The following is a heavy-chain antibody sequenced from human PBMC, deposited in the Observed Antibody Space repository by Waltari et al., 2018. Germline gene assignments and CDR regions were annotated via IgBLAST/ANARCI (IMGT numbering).Heavy chain of an antibody. CDR1: GASITTRYW. Sequence: QVQLPESGPGLVKPSGTLSLTCAVSGASITTRYWWNWVRQSPGKGLEWIGEISHWRFTLYNPSLEGPISVSLDESKNKFSLQLSCVTAADTAEYFCARDMDCTDGNCDYKWFDSWGPGTPVTVSS. D-gene: IGHD2-15*01. CDR3: ARDMDCTDGNCDYKWFDS. CDR2: ISHWRFT. V-gene: IGHV4-4*02. J-gene: IGHJ5*01.